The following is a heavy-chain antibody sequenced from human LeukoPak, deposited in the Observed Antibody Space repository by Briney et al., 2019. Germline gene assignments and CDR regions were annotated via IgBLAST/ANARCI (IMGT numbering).Heavy chain of an antibody. CDR2: INGTGSTT. J-gene: IGHJ6*02. CDR3: CDGMDV. CDR1: GLIFGNYY. V-gene: IGHV3-23*01. Sequence: GGSLRLSCEASGLIFGNYYMSWVRQAPEKGLEWVAAINGTGSTTYHADSVKGRFTISRDNSKNTLYLQMNSLRSEDTATYYCCDGMDVWGQGTTVAVSS.